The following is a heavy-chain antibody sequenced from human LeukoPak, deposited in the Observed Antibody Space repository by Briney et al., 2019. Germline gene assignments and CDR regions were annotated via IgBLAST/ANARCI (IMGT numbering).Heavy chain of an antibody. Sequence: GGSLRLSCAASGFTFKLYWMHWVRQVPGKRLEWVSYISSSSSTIYYADSVKGRFTISRDNAKNSLYLQMNSLRAEDTAVYYCARDTYFYNSSAFYHYYYGMDVWGQGTTVTVSS. CDR3: ARDTYFYNSSAFYHYYYGMDV. CDR1: GFTFKLYW. D-gene: IGHD3-22*01. CDR2: ISSSSSTI. V-gene: IGHV3-48*01. J-gene: IGHJ6*02.